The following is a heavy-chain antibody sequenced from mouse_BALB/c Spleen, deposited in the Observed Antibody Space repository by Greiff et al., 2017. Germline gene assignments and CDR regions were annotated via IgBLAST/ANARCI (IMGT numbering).Heavy chain of an antibody. CDR1: GYTFTSYW. J-gene: IGHJ2*01. V-gene: IGHV1-7*01. D-gene: IGHD1-2*01. Sequence: QVQLQQSGAELAKPGASVKMSCKASGYTFTSYWMHWVKQRPGQGLEWIGYINPSTGYTEYNQKFKDKATLTADKSSSTAYMQLSSLTSEDSAVYYCARSLRPLFDYGGQGTTLTVSS. CDR2: INPSTGYT. CDR3: ARSLRPLFDY.